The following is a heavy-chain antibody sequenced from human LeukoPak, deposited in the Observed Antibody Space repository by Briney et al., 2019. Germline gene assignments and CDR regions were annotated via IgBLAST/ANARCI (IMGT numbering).Heavy chain of an antibody. CDR2: INHSGST. D-gene: IGHD5-18*01. Sequence: PSETLSLTCAVYGGSFSGYYWSWIRQPPGKGLEWIGEINHSGSTNYNPSLKSRVTISVDTSKNQFSLKLSSVTAADTAVYYCARGGYSYGYELYYFDYRGQGTLVTVSS. J-gene: IGHJ4*02. CDR3: ARGGYSYGYELYYFDY. V-gene: IGHV4-34*01. CDR1: GGSFSGYY.